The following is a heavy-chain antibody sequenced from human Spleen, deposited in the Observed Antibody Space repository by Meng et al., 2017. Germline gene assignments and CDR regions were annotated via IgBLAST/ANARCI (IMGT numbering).Heavy chain of an antibody. CDR2: IYYSGSA. CDR1: GGSISSGDYY. J-gene: IGHJ4*02. V-gene: IGHV4-30-4*01. CDR3: ARVETATTNPYFDY. Sequence: QPQLQESCPGLVCPSRTMSLTCTVSGGSISSGDYYCSWIRQPPGKGLEWIGYIYYSGSAYYSPSLKSRVTISVDTSKNQFSLKLSSVTAADTAVYFCARVETATTNPYFDYWGQGTLVTVSS. D-gene: IGHD5-24*01.